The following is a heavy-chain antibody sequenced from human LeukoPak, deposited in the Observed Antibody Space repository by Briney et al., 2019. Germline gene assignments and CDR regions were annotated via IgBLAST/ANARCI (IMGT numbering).Heavy chain of an antibody. CDR3: ARLTYYQDSGGYYWFDP. Sequence: PSETLSLTCTVSGGSITSNFWSWIRQPPGKGLEWIGYIYYSGSTNYNPSLNSRVTISADTSKNQFSLKLTSVTTTDTAIYYCARLTYYQDSGGYYWFDPWGQGILVTVSS. D-gene: IGHD3-22*01. J-gene: IGHJ5*02. CDR1: GGSITSNF. V-gene: IGHV4-59*01. CDR2: IYYSGST.